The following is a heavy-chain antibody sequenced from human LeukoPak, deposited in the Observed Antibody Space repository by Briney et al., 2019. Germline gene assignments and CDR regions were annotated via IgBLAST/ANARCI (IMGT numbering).Heavy chain of an antibody. CDR1: GFTFSSYW. J-gene: IGHJ4*02. CDR2: IKQDGSEK. D-gene: IGHD3-22*01. V-gene: IGHV3-7*01. Sequence: PGGSLRLSCAASGFTFSSYWMGWVRQAPGKGLEWVANIKQDGSEKYYVDSVKGRFTISRDNAKNSLYLQMNSLRAEDTAVYYCARDRKYYDSSGYYGYWGQGTLVTVSS. CDR3: ARDRKYYDSSGYYGY.